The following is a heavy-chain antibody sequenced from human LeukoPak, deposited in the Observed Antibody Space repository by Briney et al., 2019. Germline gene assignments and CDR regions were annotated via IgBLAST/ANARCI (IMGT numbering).Heavy chain of an antibody. CDR3: AKESSGGWYFDY. V-gene: IGHV3-53*01. J-gene: IGHJ4*02. Sequence: GFLRLSCAASGFTVSNSYMSWVRQAPGKGLEWVSLIYSGGNTYYADSVKGRFTISRDNSKNSLYLQMNSLRAEDTAVYYCAKESSGGWYFDYWGQGTLVTVSS. D-gene: IGHD6-19*01. CDR2: IYSGGNT. CDR1: GFTVSNSY.